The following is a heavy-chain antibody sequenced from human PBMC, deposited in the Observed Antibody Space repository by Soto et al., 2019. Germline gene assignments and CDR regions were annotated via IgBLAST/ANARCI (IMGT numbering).Heavy chain of an antibody. V-gene: IGHV4-34*01. CDR3: ARAMVRGVITSSRKLRTPGCYFDY. CDR2: INHSGST. J-gene: IGHJ4*02. CDR1: GGYFSGYY. D-gene: IGHD3-10*01. Sequence: SETLSLTCAVYGGYFSGYYWSWIRQPPGKGLEWIGEINHSGSTNYNPSLKSRVTISVDTSKNQFSLKLSSVTAADTAVYYCARAMVRGVITSSRKLRTPGCYFDYWGQGTLVTVSS.